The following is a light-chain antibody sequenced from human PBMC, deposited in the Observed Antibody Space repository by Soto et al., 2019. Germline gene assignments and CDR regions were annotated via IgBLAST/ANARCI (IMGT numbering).Light chain of an antibody. CDR3: AAWDDSLNALV. J-gene: IGLJ2*01. V-gene: IGLV1-44*01. Sequence: QSVLTQPPSVSGTPGQKVSISCSGSASNLGGNPVNWYQHLPGAAPKLLIYTNHQRPSGVPDRFSGSKSGTSASLAISGRRSEDEANFYCAAWDDSLNALVFGGGTKLTVL. CDR1: ASNLGGNP. CDR2: TNH.